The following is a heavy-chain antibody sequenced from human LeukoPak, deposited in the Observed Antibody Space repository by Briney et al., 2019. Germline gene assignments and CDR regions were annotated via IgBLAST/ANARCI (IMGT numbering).Heavy chain of an antibody. D-gene: IGHD3-9*01. J-gene: IGHJ4*02. CDR2: INHSGST. Sequence: SETLSLTCTVSGYSISSGYYWSWIRQPPGKGLEWIGEINHSGSTNYNPSLKSRATISVDTSKNQFSLKLSSVTAADTAVYYCVRGRSYEYYDILSGYYHLDYWGQGTLVTVSS. CDR1: GYSISSGYY. CDR3: VRGRSYEYYDILSGYYHLDY. V-gene: IGHV4-38-2*02.